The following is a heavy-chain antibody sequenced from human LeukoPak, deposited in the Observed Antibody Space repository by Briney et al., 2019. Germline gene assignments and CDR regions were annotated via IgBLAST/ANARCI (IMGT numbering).Heavy chain of an antibody. CDR3: ARESVATISGCLDY. V-gene: IGHV3-30*03. Sequence: GGSLRLSCAASGFTFSNYGLHWVRQAPGKGLEWVALISTDGSNKDYADSVKGRFTISRDNAKNSLYLQMNSLRAEDTAVYYCARESVATISGCLDYWGQGTLVTVSS. CDR1: GFTFSNYG. J-gene: IGHJ4*02. CDR2: ISTDGSNK. D-gene: IGHD5-12*01.